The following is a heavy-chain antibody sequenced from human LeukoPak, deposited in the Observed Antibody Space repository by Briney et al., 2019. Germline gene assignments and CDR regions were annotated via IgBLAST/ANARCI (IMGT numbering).Heavy chain of an antibody. CDR1: GGSISSSSYY. CDR3: ARETTMVRGLSWFDP. J-gene: IGHJ5*02. D-gene: IGHD3-10*01. Sequence: PLETLSLTCAVSGGSISSSSYYWGWIRQPPGKGLEWIGYIYYSGSTNYNPSLKSRVTISVDTSKNQFSLKLSSVTAADTAVYYCARETTMVRGLSWFDPWGQGTLVTVSS. V-gene: IGHV4-61*01. CDR2: IYYSGST.